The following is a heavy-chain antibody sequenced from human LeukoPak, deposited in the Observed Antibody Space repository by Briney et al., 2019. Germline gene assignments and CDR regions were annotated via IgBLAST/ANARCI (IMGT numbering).Heavy chain of an antibody. CDR3: ARDWPQGALRVVAAYAFDI. D-gene: IGHD2-15*01. CDR1: GFTFSSYAM. J-gene: IGHJ3*02. Sequence: GSLRLSCAASGFTFSSYAMSWVRQPPGKGLEWIGEIYHSGSTNYNPSLKSRVTISVDKSKNQFSLKLSSVTAADTAVYYCARDWPQGALRVVAAYAFDIWGQGTMVTVSS. V-gene: IGHV4-4*02. CDR2: IYHSGST.